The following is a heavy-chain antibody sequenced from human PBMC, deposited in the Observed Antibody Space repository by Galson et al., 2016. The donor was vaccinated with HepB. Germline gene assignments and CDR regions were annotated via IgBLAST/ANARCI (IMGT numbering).Heavy chain of an antibody. CDR1: GFTFSSYW. CDR2: ISGDGNIT. J-gene: IGHJ3*01. D-gene: IGHD4-23*01. CDR3: ARLAWGNSLGPLPY. Sequence: SLRLSCAASGFTFSSYWMHWVRHAPGEGLVWVSRISGDGNITTYADSVKGRFTVSRDNAKNTLYLQLNSLRAEDTAVYPLARLAWGNSLGPLPYWGQGTKVIVSS. V-gene: IGHV3-74*01.